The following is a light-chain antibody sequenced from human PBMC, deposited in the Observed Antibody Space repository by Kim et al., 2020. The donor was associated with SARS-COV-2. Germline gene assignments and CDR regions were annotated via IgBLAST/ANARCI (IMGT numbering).Light chain of an antibody. CDR2: DAS. J-gene: IGKJ4*01. CDR1: QSISSW. V-gene: IGKV1-5*01. CDR3: QQYNSYPLT. Sequence: ASGGDRVTITCRASQSISSWLAWYQQKPGKAPKLLIYDASSLESGVPSRFSGSGSGTEFTLTISSLQPDDFATYYCQQYNSYPLTFGGGTKVDIK.